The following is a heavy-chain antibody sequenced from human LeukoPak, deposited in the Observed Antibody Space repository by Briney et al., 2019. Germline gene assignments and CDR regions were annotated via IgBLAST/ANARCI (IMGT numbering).Heavy chain of an antibody. V-gene: IGHV4-4*07. CDR2: IYTSGST. Sequence: KSSETLSLTCTVSGGSISSYYWSWIRQPAGKGLEWIGRIYTSGSTNYNPSLKSRVTMSVDTSKNQFSLKLSSVTAADTAVYYCARTSDDVDTAMVPWFDPWGQGTLVTVSS. CDR1: GGSISSYY. CDR3: ARTSDDVDTAMVPWFDP. J-gene: IGHJ5*02. D-gene: IGHD5-18*01.